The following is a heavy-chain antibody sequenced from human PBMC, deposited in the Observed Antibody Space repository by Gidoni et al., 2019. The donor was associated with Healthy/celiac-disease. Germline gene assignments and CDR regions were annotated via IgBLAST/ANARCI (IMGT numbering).Heavy chain of an antibody. CDR3: ARANYDYIWGSYPPNYYYYYGMDV. Sequence: QVQLVQSGAEVKKPGSSVKVSCKASGGTFSSYAISWVRQAPGQGLEWMGGIIPIFGTANYAQKFQGRVTITADESTSTAYMELSSLRSEDTAVYYCARANYDYIWGSYPPNYYYYYGMDVWGQGTTVTVSS. V-gene: IGHV1-69*01. J-gene: IGHJ6*02. D-gene: IGHD3-16*01. CDR1: GGTFSSYA. CDR2: IIPIFGTA.